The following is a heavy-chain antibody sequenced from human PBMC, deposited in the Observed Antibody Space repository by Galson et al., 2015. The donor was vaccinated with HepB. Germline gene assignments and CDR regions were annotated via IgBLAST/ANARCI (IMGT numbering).Heavy chain of an antibody. CDR1: GYSFTSYW. V-gene: IGHV5-10-1*01. Sequence: QSGAEVKKPGESLRISCKGSGYSFTSYWISWVRQMPGKGLEWMGRIDPSDSYTNYSPSFQGHVTISADKSISTAYLQWSSLKASDTAMYYCARHEVAAADHRDNWFDPWGQGTLVTVSS. J-gene: IGHJ5*02. CDR2: IDPSDSYT. CDR3: ARHEVAAADHRDNWFDP. D-gene: IGHD6-13*01.